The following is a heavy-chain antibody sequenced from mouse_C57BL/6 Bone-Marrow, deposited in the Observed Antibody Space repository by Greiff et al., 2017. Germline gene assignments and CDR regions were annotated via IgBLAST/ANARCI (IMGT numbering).Heavy chain of an antibody. Sequence: EVQLQQSGPGLVKPSQSLSLTCSVTGYSITSGYYWNWIRQFPGNKLEWMGYISYDGSNNYNPSLKNRISITRDTSKNQFFLKLNSVTTEDTATYYCARKSNVYYFDYWGQGTTLTVSS. V-gene: IGHV3-6*01. CDR1: GYSITSGYY. D-gene: IGHD2-5*01. CDR2: ISYDGSN. CDR3: ARKSNVYYFDY. J-gene: IGHJ2*01.